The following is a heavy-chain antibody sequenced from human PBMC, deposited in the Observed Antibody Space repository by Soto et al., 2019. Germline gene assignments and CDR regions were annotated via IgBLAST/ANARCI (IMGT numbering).Heavy chain of an antibody. Sequence: ASVKVSCKASGYTFTSYGISWVRQAPGQGLEWMGWISAYNGNTNYAQKLQGRVTMTTDTSTSTAYMELRSLRSDDTAVYYCAIDDRSYRSSTSCYGDAFDIWGQGTMVTVSS. CDR2: ISAYNGNT. V-gene: IGHV1-18*01. CDR1: GYTFTSYG. J-gene: IGHJ3*02. CDR3: AIDDRSYRSSTSCYGDAFDI. D-gene: IGHD2-2*01.